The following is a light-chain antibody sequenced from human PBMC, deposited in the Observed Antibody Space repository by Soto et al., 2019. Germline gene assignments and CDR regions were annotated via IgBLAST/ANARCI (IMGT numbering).Light chain of an antibody. J-gene: IGKJ4*01. V-gene: IGKV3-20*01. CDR3: QQYGSSPQLN. CDR1: QSVSSSY. Sequence: EIVLTQSPGTLSLSPGERATLSCRASQSVSSSYLAWYQPKPGQAPRLLIYVASSRATGIPDRFSGSASGTAVTLTISRLEPEDFAVYYGQQYGSSPQLNFGGGTKVEIK. CDR2: VAS.